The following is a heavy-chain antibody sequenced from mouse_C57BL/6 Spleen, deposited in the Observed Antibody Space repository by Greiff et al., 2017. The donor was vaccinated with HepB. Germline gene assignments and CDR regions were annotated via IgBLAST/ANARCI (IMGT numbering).Heavy chain of an antibody. CDR1: GYSITSGYY. CDR3: ARGRVYNYAMDY. V-gene: IGHV3-6*01. D-gene: IGHD1-1*01. CDR2: ISYDGSN. J-gene: IGHJ4*01. Sequence: DVQLQESGPGLVKPSQSLSLTCSVTGYSITSGYYWNWIRQFPGNKLEWMGYISYDGSNNYNPSLKNRISITRDTSKKQFFLKLNSVTTEDTATYYCARGRVYNYAMDYWGQGTSVTVSS.